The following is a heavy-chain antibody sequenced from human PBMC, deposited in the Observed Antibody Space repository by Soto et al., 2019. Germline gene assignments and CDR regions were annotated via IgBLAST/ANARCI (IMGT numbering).Heavy chain of an antibody. CDR2: IYYSGST. CDR3: ARGKPAPVRSDYYYYGMDV. D-gene: IGHD6-25*01. V-gene: IGHV4-39*07. J-gene: IGHJ6*02. Sequence: ASETLSLTCTVSGGSISSSSYYWGWIRQPPGKGLEWIGSIYYSGSTYYNPSLKSRVTISVDTSKNQFSLKLSSVTAADTAVYYCARGKPAPVRSDYYYYGMDVWGQGTTVTVSS. CDR1: GGSISSSSYY.